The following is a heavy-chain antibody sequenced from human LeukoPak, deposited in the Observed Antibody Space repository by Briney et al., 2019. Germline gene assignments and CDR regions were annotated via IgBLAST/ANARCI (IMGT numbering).Heavy chain of an antibody. CDR2: INTNTGNP. CDR1: GYTFTSYA. V-gene: IGHV7-4-1*02. Sequence: ASVKVSCKASGYTFTSYAMNWVRQAPGQGLGWMGWINTNTGNPTYAQGFTGRFVFSLDTSVSTAYLQISSLKAEDTAVYYCARDPSATITTDYYYYYMDVWGKGTTVTVSS. D-gene: IGHD5-12*01. CDR3: ARDPSATITTDYYYYYMDV. J-gene: IGHJ6*03.